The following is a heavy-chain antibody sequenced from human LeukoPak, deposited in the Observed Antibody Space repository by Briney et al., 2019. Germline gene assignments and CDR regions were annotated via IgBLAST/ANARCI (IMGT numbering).Heavy chain of an antibody. J-gene: IGHJ3*02. CDR2: ISGSGGST. CDR1: GFTFSSYA. Sequence: PGGSLRLSCAASGFTFSSYAMSWVRQAPGKGLEWVSAISGSGGSTYYADSVKGRFTISRDNSKNTLYLQMNSLRAEDTAVYYCAKDFGDSSGYFDDAFDIWGQGTMVTVSS. V-gene: IGHV3-23*01. D-gene: IGHD3-22*01. CDR3: AKDFGDSSGYFDDAFDI.